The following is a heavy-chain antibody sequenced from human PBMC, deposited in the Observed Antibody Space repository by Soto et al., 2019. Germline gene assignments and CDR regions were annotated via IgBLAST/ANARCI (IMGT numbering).Heavy chain of an antibody. J-gene: IGHJ4*02. CDR1: GFTFSSYG. V-gene: IGHV3-30*18. CDR2: ISYDGGNK. CDR3: AQIAVAAHFDY. D-gene: IGHD6-19*01. Sequence: QVQLVESGGGVVQPGRSLRLSCAASGFTFSSYGMHWVRQAPGKGLEWVAVISYDGGNKYYADSVKGRFTISRDNSKNTLYLQMNSLRAEDTAVYYCAQIAVAAHFDYWGQGTLVTVSS.